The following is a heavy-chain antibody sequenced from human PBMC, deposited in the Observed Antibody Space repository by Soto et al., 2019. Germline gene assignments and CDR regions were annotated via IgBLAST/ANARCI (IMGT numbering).Heavy chain of an antibody. Sequence: SETLSLTCTVSGGSISSYYWSWIRQPPGKGLEWIGYIYYSGSTNYNPSLKSRVTISVDTSKNQFSLKLSSVTAADTAVYYCARTYGDCFDYWGQGTLVTVSS. J-gene: IGHJ4*02. D-gene: IGHD4-17*01. CDR1: GGSISSYY. CDR2: IYYSGST. V-gene: IGHV4-59*01. CDR3: ARTYGDCFDY.